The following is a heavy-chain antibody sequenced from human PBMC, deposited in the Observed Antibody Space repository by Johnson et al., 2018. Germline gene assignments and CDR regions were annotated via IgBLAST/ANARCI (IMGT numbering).Heavy chain of an antibody. CDR1: GFTFSSYA. Sequence: QVQLVQAGGRVVQPGRSLRLCCSASGFTFSSYAMHWVRQAPGKGLEWVAVISDDGSNKFAAEYVKGRFTISRDNSKYTVYLQMHRLTAEDTAVFYCARAQGGDYLAEYFQHWGQGTLVTVSS. V-gene: IGHV3-30-3*01. CDR3: ARAQGGDYLAEYFQH. D-gene: IGHD4-17*01. J-gene: IGHJ1*01. CDR2: ISDDGSNK.